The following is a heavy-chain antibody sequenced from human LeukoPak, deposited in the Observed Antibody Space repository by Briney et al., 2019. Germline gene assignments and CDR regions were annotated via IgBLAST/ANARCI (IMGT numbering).Heavy chain of an antibody. CDR3: ARDSSSFIYYGMDV. CDR1: GLSFSSYT. D-gene: IGHD6-6*01. CDR2: ISSSGSTI. V-gene: IGHV3-48*04. J-gene: IGHJ6*02. Sequence: GGSLRLSCAPSGLSFSSYTIHWVRQAPGKGLEWVSYISSSGSTIYYADSVKGRFTISRDNAKNSLYLQMNSLRAEDTAVYYCARDSSSFIYYGMDVWGQGTTVTVSS.